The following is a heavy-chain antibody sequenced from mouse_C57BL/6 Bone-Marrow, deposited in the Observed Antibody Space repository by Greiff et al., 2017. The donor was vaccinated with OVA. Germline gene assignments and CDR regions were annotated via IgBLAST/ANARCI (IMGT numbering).Heavy chain of an antibody. CDR3: ARFITTVVAHYYAMDY. D-gene: IGHD1-1*01. Sequence: VQLQQPGTELVKPGASVKLSCKASGYTFTSYWMHWVKQRPGQGLEWIGNINPSNGGTNYNEKFKSKATLTVDKSSSTAYMQLSSLTSEDSAVYYCARFITTVVAHYYAMDYWGQGTSVTVSS. CDR1: GYTFTSYW. J-gene: IGHJ4*01. V-gene: IGHV1-53*01. CDR2: INPSNGGT.